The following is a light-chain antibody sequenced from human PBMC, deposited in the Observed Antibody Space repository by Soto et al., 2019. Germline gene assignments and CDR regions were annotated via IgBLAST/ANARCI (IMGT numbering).Light chain of an antibody. CDR3: FSYAGSYTWV. V-gene: IGLV2-11*01. Sequence: QSVLTQPRSVSGSPGQSVAISCTGTSSDVGGYDYVSWYQHLPGKAPKLMIYSVNRRPSGIPDRFSGSKSGNSASLTISGLQAEDEADYYFFSYAGSYTWVFGGGTKLTVL. CDR1: SSDVGGYDY. J-gene: IGLJ3*02. CDR2: SVN.